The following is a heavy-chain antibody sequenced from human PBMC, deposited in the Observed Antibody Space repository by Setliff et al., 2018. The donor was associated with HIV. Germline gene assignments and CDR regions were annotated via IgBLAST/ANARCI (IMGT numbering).Heavy chain of an antibody. V-gene: IGHV1-69*06. J-gene: IGHJ5*01. D-gene: IGHD3-22*01. Sequence: GASVKVSCKASGDTFNSHAISWVRQAPGQGLEWMGGIIPIFGTPNYAQKFKGRLTITADKSTTTAYMDLRSLRSEDTAVYYCAKAGGSYYDPSGYFWFDSWGQGTLVTVSS. CDR1: GDTFNSHA. CDR2: IIPIFGTP. CDR3: AKAGGSYYDPSGYFWFDS.